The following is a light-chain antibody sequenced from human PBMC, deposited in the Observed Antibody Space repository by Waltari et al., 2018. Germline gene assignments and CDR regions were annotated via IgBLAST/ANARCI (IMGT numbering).Light chain of an antibody. V-gene: IGKV1-5*03. CDR3: QNYHIRKA. CDR1: QSISTW. J-gene: IGKJ2*01. Sequence: DIQMTQAPSTLSASVGDRVTITFRASQSISTWLAWYQQKPGKAPKLVIYKASSLESGVPSRFSGSGSGTEFTLTISSLQPDDFATYYCQNYHIRKAFGQGTNVEIK. CDR2: KAS.